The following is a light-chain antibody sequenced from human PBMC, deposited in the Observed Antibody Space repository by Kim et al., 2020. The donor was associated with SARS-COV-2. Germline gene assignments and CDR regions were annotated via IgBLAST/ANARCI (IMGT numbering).Light chain of an antibody. Sequence: DIVMTQTPLSLSVTLGQPASISCRSSQSLLHGNGNTYLSWHLQRPGQPPRLLIYMSSSRFSGVPDRFSGSGAGTYFTLTISRVEAEDVGVYYCMQAIQFLRTFGQGTKLEI. CDR2: MSS. CDR1: QSLLHGNGNTY. J-gene: IGKJ2*01. V-gene: IGKV2-24*01. CDR3: MQAIQFLRT.